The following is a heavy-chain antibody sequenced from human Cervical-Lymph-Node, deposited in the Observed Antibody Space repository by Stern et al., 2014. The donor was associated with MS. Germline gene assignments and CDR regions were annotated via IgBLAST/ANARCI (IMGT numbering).Heavy chain of an antibody. D-gene: IGHD2-15*01. J-gene: IGHJ4*02. CDR3: LQGRVTMNRDTSTSTVYMELNSLKSDDTATYYCARDAHGDSFDY. CDR1: GYTFNRYY. Sequence: VHLVESGAEVKKPGASVKVSCEASGYTFNRYYIHWGRQAPGQGLEWMGMINPRGGRTNHGKRVEGRGTMTRETDSRTGYMAMINPSGVSTNYAQRLQGRVTMNRDTSTSTVYMELNSLKSDDTATYYCARDAHGDSFDYWVQGTLVTVSS. V-gene: IGHV1-46*02. CDR2: INPRGGRT.